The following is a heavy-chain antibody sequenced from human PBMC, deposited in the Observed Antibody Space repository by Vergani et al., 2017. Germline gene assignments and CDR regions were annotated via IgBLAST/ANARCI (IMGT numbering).Heavy chain of an antibody. V-gene: IGHV4-59*01. CDR2: IYYSGIT. CDR1: GGSISSYY. D-gene: IGHD3-22*01. CDR3: ARDKRTYYYDSSGLSL. J-gene: IGHJ4*02. Sequence: QVQLQESGPGLVKPSETLSLTCTVSGGSISSYYWSWIRQPPGKGLEWIVYIYYSGITNYNPSLQSRVTISVDTSKNQFSLKLSSVTAADTAVYYCARDKRTYYYDSSGLSLWGQGTLVTVSS.